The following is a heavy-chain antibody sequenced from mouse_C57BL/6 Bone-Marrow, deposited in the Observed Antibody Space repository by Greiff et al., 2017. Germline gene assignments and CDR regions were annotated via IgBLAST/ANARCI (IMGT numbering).Heavy chain of an antibody. D-gene: IGHD1-1*01. CDR3: ACTVCGFAY. J-gene: IGHJ3*01. CDR1: GYTFTGYW. CDR2: ILPGSGST. Sequence: QVQLKESGAELMKPGASVKLSCKATGYTFTGYWIEWVKQRPGHGLEWIGEILPGSGSTNYHEKFKGKATFTADTSSNTAYMQLSSLTTEDSAIYYCACTVCGFAYWGQGTLVTVSA. V-gene: IGHV1-9*01.